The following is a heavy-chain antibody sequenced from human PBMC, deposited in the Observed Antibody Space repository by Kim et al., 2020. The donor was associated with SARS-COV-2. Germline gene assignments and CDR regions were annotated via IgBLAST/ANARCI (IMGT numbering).Heavy chain of an antibody. Sequence: SETLSLTCTVSGGSISSYYWSWIRQPAGKGLEWIGRIYTSGSTNYNPSLKSRVTMSVDTSKNQFSLKLSSVTAADTAVYYCARVLVPAAMLAFDIWGQGTMVTVSS. J-gene: IGHJ3*02. CDR1: GGSISSYY. CDR3: ARVLVPAAMLAFDI. V-gene: IGHV4-4*07. D-gene: IGHD2-2*01. CDR2: IYTSGST.